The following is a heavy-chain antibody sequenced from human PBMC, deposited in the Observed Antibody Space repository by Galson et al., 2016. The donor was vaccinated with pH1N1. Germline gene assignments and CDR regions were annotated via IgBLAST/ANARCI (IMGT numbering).Heavy chain of an antibody. CDR2: ISGHNGNA. J-gene: IGHJ4*02. D-gene: IGHD1-1*01. CDR3: ARDQNWNLDY. V-gene: IGHV1-18*01. Sequence: SVKVSCKASGYMFASYGISWVRQAPGQGLEWMGWISGHNGNANYAQRLQDRVTMTRDTSTSTVFMELTSLRSDDTAIYYCARDQNWNLDYWGQGTLVTVSS. CDR1: GYMFASYG.